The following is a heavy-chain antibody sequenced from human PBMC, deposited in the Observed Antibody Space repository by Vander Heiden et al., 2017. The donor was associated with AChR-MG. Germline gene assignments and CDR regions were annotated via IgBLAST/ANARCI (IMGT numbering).Heavy chain of an antibody. CDR1: GFIFDTTL. Sequence: EPQLVASGGGLVKPGGPPSVPCVGPGFIFDTTLMFWVRQAPGKGLEWVANIIQDGSETHYADSVKGRFTISRDNAEKSLHLQMNNLRVEDTATYFCARGGSPQKTWGQGSLVIVSS. CDR2: IIQDGSET. CDR3: ARGGSPQKT. V-gene: IGHV3-7*01. J-gene: IGHJ4*02.